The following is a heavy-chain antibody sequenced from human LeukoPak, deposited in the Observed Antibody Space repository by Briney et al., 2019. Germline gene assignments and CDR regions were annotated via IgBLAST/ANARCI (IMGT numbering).Heavy chain of an antibody. D-gene: IGHD3-16*01. CDR3: ARWRGTFDLGGKNFDY. J-gene: IGHJ4*02. CDR2: IYYSGST. V-gene: IGHV4-59*01. CDR1: GGSISSYY. Sequence: SETLSLTCTVSGGSISSYYWSWIRQPPGKGLEWIGYIYYSGSTNYNPSLKSRVTISVDTSKNQFSLKLSPVTAADTAVYYCARWRGTFDLGGKNFDYWGQGTLVTVSS.